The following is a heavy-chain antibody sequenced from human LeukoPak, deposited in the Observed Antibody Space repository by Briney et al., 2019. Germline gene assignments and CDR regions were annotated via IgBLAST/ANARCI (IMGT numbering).Heavy chain of an antibody. Sequence: SETLSLTCAVYGGSFSGYYWSWIRQPPGKGLEWIGEINHSGSTNYNPSLKSRVTISVDTSKNQFSLKLSSVTAADTAVYYCARRVHYYDSSGYRRYNWFDPWGQGTLVTVSS. CDR2: INHSGST. CDR3: ARRVHYYDSSGYRRYNWFDP. V-gene: IGHV4-34*01. CDR1: GGSFSGYY. J-gene: IGHJ5*02. D-gene: IGHD3-22*01.